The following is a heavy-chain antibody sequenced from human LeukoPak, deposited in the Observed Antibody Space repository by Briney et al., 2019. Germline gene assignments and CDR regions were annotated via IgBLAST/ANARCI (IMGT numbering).Heavy chain of an antibody. CDR1: GFTFSSYS. D-gene: IGHD6-13*01. Sequence: GRSLRLSCAASGFTFSSYSMNWVRQAPGKGLEWVSSISSSSSYIYYADSVKGRFTISRDNAKNSLYLQMNSLRAEDTAVYYCARVTSIAAAGSFDYWGRGTLVTVSS. J-gene: IGHJ4*02. CDR3: ARVTSIAAAGSFDY. V-gene: IGHV3-21*01. CDR2: ISSSSSYI.